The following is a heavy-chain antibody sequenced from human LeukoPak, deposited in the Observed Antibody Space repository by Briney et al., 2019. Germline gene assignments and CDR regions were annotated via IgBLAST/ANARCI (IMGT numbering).Heavy chain of an antibody. Sequence: GGSLRLSCAASGFTFSSYGMSWVRQAPGKGLEWVSAISGSGGSTYYADSVKGRFTISRDNSKNTLYLQMNSLRAEDTAVYYCARVSAGVIGMKDVFDIWGQGTMVTVSS. CDR3: ARVSAGVIGMKDVFDI. CDR2: ISGSGGST. CDR1: GFTFSSYG. V-gene: IGHV3-23*01. D-gene: IGHD3-16*02. J-gene: IGHJ3*02.